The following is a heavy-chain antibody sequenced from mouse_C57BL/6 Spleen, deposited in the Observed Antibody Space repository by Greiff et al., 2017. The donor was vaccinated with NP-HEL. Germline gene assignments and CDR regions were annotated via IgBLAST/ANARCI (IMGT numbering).Heavy chain of an antibody. CDR1: GFTFSSYA. V-gene: IGHV5-4*01. CDR2: ISDGGSYT. Sequence: EVKLMESGGGLVKPGGSLKLSCAASGFTFSSYAMSWVRQTPEKRLEWVATISDGGSYTYYPDNVKGRFTISRDNAKNNLYLQMSHLKSEDTAMYYCARDSSSYYGSSYGYFDVWGTGTTVTVSS. D-gene: IGHD1-1*01. J-gene: IGHJ1*03. CDR3: ARDSSSYYGSSYGYFDV.